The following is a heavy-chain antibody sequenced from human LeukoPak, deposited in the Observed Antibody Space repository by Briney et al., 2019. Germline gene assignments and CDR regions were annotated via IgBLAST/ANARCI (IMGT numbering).Heavy chain of an antibody. CDR3: ARESYYHDSGTYLDY. J-gene: IGHJ4*02. CDR2: ISYDGSNKYSYDGSDK. V-gene: IGHV3-30*03. Sequence: GSLRLSCAASGFTFSSYGMHWVRQAPGKGLEWVAVISYDGSNKYSYDGSDKYYADSVKGRFTISRDNAKNSLYLQMNSLRGEDTAVYYCARESYYHDSGTYLDYWGQGTLVTVSS. D-gene: IGHD3-10*01. CDR1: GFTFSSYG.